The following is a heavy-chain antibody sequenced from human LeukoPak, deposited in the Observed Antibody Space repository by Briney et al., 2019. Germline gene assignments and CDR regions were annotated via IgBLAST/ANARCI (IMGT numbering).Heavy chain of an antibody. CDR2: INPNSGGT. Sequence: GASVKVSRKASGYTFTGYYMHWVRQAPGQGLEWMGRINPNSGGTNYAQKFQGRVTMTRDTSISTAYMELSRLRSDDTAVCYCARDQSVAGTGFDYWGQGTLVTVSS. CDR1: GYTFTGYY. D-gene: IGHD6-19*01. V-gene: IGHV1-2*06. CDR3: ARDQSVAGTGFDY. J-gene: IGHJ4*02.